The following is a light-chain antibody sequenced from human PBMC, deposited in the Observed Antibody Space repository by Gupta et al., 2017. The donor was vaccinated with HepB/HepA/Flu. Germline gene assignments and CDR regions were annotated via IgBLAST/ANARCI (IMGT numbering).Light chain of an antibody. V-gene: IGKV1-39*01. CDR1: QTISRY. CDR2: AAS. Sequence: DIQMTQSPSSLSASVGDRVTITCRESQTISRYLNWYQQKPGKAPKLLIYAASSLKSGVPSRFSGSGSGTDFTLTVNSLQPEDFATYYCQQSYSTPWTFGQGTKVEIK. J-gene: IGKJ1*01. CDR3: QQSYSTPWT.